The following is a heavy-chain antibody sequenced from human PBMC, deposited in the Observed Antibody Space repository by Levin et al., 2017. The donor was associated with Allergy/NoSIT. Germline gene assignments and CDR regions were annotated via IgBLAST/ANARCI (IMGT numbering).Heavy chain of an antibody. CDR3: ARHPETGTTHLNYYYYMDV. J-gene: IGHJ6*03. V-gene: IGHV4-39*01. CDR2: IYYSGST. D-gene: IGHD1-7*01. CDR1: GGSISSSSYY. Sequence: SETLSLTCTVSGGSISSSSYYWGWIRQPPGKGLEWIGSIYYSGSTYYNPSLKSRVTISVDTSKNQFSLKLSSVTAADTAVYYCARHPETGTTHLNYYYYMDVWGKGTTVTVSS.